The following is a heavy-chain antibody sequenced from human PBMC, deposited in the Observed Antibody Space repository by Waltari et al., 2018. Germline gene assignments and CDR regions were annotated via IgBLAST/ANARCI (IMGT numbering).Heavy chain of an antibody. CDR3: ARLSYGNYFDY. J-gene: IGHJ4*02. D-gene: IGHD5-18*01. V-gene: IGHV4-38-2*01. CDR2: IYHSGST. CDR1: GYSISSGYY. Sequence: QVQLQESGPGLVKPSETLSLTCAVSGYSISSGYYWGWIRQPPGKGLEWIGSIYHSGSTYYNPPLKSRVTISVDTSKNQFSLKLSSVTAADTAVYYCARLSYGNYFDYWGQGTLVTVSS.